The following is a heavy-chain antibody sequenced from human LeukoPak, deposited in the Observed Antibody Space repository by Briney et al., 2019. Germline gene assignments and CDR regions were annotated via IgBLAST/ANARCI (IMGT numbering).Heavy chain of an antibody. CDR3: ATGTYVLRYFDWSLGAFDI. Sequence: ASVKVSCKVSGYTLTELSMHWVRQAPGKGLEWMGGFDPEDGETIYAQKFRGRVTMTEDTSTDTAYMELSSLRSEDTAVYYCATGTYVLRYFDWSLGAFDIWGQGTMVTVSS. V-gene: IGHV1-24*01. CDR1: GYTLTELS. D-gene: IGHD3-9*01. CDR2: FDPEDGET. J-gene: IGHJ3*02.